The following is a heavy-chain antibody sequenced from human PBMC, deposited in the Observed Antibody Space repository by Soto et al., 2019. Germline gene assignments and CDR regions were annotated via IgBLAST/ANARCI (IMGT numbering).Heavy chain of an antibody. D-gene: IGHD3-10*01. V-gene: IGHV4-39*02. CDR3: ARPYFYGAGSYFGYFDH. Sequence: SETPSLTCTVSGGSISSSSWYWSWIRQPPGKGLEWIGTIDYRGSTYYNPSLKSRVTISVDTSKNDFSLKLTSVTAADAAVYYCARPYFYGAGSYFGYFDHWGQGTQVTVSS. CDR1: GGSISSSSWY. J-gene: IGHJ4*02. CDR2: IDYRGST.